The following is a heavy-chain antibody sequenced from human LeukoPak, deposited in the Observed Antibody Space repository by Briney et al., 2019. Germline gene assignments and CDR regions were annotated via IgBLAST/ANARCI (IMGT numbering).Heavy chain of an antibody. J-gene: IGHJ4*02. CDR2: LTATGAGT. Sequence: GGSLRLSCAASGFIFSTYVMSWARQAPGKGLEWVSSLTATGAGTYYADSVKGRFTISRDNSKNRVYLQMNSLRAEDTAVYYCARDYDSGTYYIYYWGQGTLVTVSS. V-gene: IGHV3-23*01. D-gene: IGHD3-10*01. CDR1: GFIFSTYV. CDR3: ARDYDSGTYYIYY.